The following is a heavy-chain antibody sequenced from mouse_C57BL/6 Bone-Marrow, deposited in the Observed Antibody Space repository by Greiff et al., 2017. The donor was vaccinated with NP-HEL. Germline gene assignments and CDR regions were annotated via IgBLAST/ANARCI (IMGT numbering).Heavy chain of an antibody. V-gene: IGHV1-72*01. D-gene: IGHD2-4*01. Sequence: QVQLQQSGAELARPGASVKLSCKASGYTFTSYGISWVKQRTGQGLEWIGRIDPNSGGTKYNEKFKSKATLTVDKPSSTAYMQLSSLTSEDSAVYYCAREVYYDYDGFAYWGQGTLVTVSA. CDR3: AREVYYDYDGFAY. J-gene: IGHJ3*01. CDR1: GYTFTSYG. CDR2: IDPNSGGT.